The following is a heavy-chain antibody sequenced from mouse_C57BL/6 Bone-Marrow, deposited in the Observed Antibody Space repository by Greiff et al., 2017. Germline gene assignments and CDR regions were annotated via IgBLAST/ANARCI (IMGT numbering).Heavy chain of an antibody. CDR1: GFNIKDDY. CDR3: TTPATYYFDY. D-gene: IGHD1-1*01. J-gene: IGHJ2*01. V-gene: IGHV14-4*01. Sequence: EVQLQQSGAALVRPGASVKLSCTASGFNIKDDYMHWVKQWPEQGLEWIGWIDPENGDTEYASKFQGKATITADTSSNTAYLQLSSLTSEDTAVYYCTTPATYYFDYWGQGTTLTVSS. CDR2: IDPENGDT.